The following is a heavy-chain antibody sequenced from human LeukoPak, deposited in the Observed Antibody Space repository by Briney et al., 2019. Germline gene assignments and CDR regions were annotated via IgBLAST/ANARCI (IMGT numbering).Heavy chain of an antibody. CDR2: INQDGSEK. J-gene: IGHJ4*02. Sequence: GGSLRLSCAASGFNFNTYWMSWVRQAPGKGLEWVANINQDGSEKYYVDSVKGRFTISRDNAKNSLYLQMNSLRAEDTAVYYCATGGFRFGYWGQGTLVTVSS. D-gene: IGHD3-10*01. CDR3: ATGGFRFGY. CDR1: GFNFNTYW. V-gene: IGHV3-7*01.